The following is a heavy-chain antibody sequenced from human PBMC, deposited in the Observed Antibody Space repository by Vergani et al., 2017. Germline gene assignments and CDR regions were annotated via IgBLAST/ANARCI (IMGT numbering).Heavy chain of an antibody. V-gene: IGHV3-23*01. D-gene: IGHD3-22*01. Sequence: EVQLLESGGGLVQPGGSLRLSCAASGFTFSSYAMSWVRQAPGKGLEWVSAISCSGGSTYYADSVKGRFTISRDNSKNTLYLQMNSLRAEDTAVYYCAKPHGITMLVVVVPGYWGQGTLVTVSS. CDR3: AKPHGITMLVVVVPGY. CDR2: ISCSGGST. J-gene: IGHJ4*02. CDR1: GFTFSSYA.